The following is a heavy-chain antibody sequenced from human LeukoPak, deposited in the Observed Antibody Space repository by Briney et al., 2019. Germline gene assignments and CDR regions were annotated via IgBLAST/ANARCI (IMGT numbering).Heavy chain of an antibody. J-gene: IGHJ3*02. Sequence: SVQVSCKASGGTFSSYAISWVRQAPGQGLEWMGGIIPIFGTANYAQKFQGRVTITADESTSTAYMELSSLRSEDTAVYYCAGESAGYCSSTSCYRDAFDIWGQGTMVTVSS. V-gene: IGHV1-69*13. D-gene: IGHD2-2*03. CDR2: IIPIFGTA. CDR3: AGESAGYCSSTSCYRDAFDI. CDR1: GGTFSSYA.